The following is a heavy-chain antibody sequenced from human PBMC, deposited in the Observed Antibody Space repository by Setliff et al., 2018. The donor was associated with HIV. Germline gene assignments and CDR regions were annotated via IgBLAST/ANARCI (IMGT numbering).Heavy chain of an antibody. Sequence: SETLSLTCSVSGVSMTNNYWTWIRQSPGKGLEWIGYVHYSGNTRYNPSLKSRVTISVDTSKNQFSLELNSVTAADTAVYYCARRASGYQLGFYFDYWGQGMLVTVSS. V-gene: IGHV4-59*08. D-gene: IGHD2-2*01. CDR1: GVSMTNNY. CDR2: VHYSGNT. CDR3: ARRASGYQLGFYFDY. J-gene: IGHJ4*02.